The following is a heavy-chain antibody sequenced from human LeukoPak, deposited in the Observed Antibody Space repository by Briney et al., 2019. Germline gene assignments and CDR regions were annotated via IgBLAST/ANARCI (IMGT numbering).Heavy chain of an antibody. CDR2: ISSNGGST. Sequence: PGGSLRLSCAASGFTFSSYAMHWVRQAPGKGLEYVSAISSNGGSTYYANSVKGRFTISRDNSKNTLYLQMGSLRAEDMAVYYCARDTDDYGDFHYYYYMDVWGKGTTVTVPS. D-gene: IGHD4-17*01. CDR3: ARDTDDYGDFHYYYYMDV. J-gene: IGHJ6*03. CDR1: GFTFSSYA. V-gene: IGHV3-64*01.